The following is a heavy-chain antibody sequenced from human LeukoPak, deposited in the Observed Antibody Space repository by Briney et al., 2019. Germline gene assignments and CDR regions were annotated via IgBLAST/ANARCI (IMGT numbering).Heavy chain of an antibody. CDR1: GFTFSDYA. CDR3: ARAPTEWEPDAFDI. Sequence: GGSLRLSCATSGFTFSDYAMSWVRQAPGKGLEWVSVISGTGSATYYADSVKGRFTISRDNSKSTLYLQMNSLRAEDTAVYYCARAPTEWEPDAFDIWGQGTMVTVSS. V-gene: IGHV3-23*01. D-gene: IGHD1-26*01. J-gene: IGHJ3*02. CDR2: ISGTGSAT.